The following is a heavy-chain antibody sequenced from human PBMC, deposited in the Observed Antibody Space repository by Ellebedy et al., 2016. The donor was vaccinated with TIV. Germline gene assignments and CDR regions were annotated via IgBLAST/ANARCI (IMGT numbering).Heavy chain of an antibody. Sequence: GESLKISCAASGFTISSFAMTWVRQAPGKGLEWVSGISISGANTYYADSVKGRFTISRDNSKNTLYLQMNSLRAEDTATYYCTTAREHDQRAKGWFDPWGQGTLVTVS. J-gene: IGHJ5*02. CDR3: TTAREHDQRAKGWFDP. D-gene: IGHD1-26*01. CDR2: ISISGANT. V-gene: IGHV3-23*01. CDR1: GFTISSFA.